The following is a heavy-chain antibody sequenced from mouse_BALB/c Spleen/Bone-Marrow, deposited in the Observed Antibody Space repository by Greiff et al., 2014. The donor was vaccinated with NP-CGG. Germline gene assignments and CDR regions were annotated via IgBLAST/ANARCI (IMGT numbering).Heavy chain of an antibody. CDR2: INPSNGRA. V-gene: IGHV1S81*02. CDR3: ARYHNYYFDV. D-gene: IGHD6-1*01. Sequence: VQLVESGAEVVKPGASVRLSCKTSGYTFTNYWMHWVKQRPGQGLEWIGDINPSNGRATYSEKFKSKATLTVDTSSSTAYMQLSSLTSEDSAVYYCARYHNYYFDVWGAGTTVTVSS. CDR1: GYTFTNYW. J-gene: IGHJ1*01.